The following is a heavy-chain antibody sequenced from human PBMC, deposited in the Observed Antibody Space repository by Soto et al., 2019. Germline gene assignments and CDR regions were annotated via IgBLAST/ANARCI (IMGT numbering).Heavy chain of an antibody. CDR2: IYYSGST. CDR1: GGSISSYY. J-gene: IGHJ4*02. V-gene: IGHV4-59*08. Sequence: QVQLQESGPGLVKPSETLSLTCTVSGGSISSYYWSWIRQPPGKGLEWIGYIYYSGSTNYNPSLKSRAAITVDTSKNQLSVKLSSVTAADTAVYYCARRYGYYFDYWGQGTLVPVSS. CDR3: ARRYGYYFDY. D-gene: IGHD4-17*01.